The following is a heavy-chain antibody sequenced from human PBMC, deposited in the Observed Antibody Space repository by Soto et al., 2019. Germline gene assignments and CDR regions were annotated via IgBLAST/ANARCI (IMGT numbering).Heavy chain of an antibody. J-gene: IGHJ3*02. V-gene: IGHV4-30-4*01. D-gene: IGHD1-26*01. CDR1: GGSISSGNYY. CDR3: AGRSGSFHIDI. CDR2: IYYSGST. Sequence: SETLSLTCTVSGGSISSGNYYWSWIRQPPGKGLEWIGYIYYSGSTYYNPSLKSRLTISVDMSKNQFSLKLSSVTAADTVVYYCAGRSGSFHIDIRGQGTMVTVSS.